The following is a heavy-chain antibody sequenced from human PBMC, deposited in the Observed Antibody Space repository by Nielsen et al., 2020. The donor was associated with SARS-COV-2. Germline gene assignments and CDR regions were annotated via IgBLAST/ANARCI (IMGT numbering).Heavy chain of an antibody. CDR3: TTSGDFWSGYIIDY. D-gene: IGHD3-3*01. CDR2: IKSKTDGGTT. V-gene: IGHV3-15*01. Sequence: AGSLRLSCAASGFTFSNAWMSWVRQAPGKGLEWVGRIKSKTDGGTTDYAAPVKGRFTISRDDSKNTLYLQMNSLKTEDTAVYYCTTSGDFWSGYIIDYWGQGTLVTVSS. J-gene: IGHJ4*02. CDR1: GFTFSNAW.